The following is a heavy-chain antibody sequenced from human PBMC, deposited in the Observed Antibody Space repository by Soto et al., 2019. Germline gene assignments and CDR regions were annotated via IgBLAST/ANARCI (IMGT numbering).Heavy chain of an antibody. CDR3: AKVNLVVSSAAGRGPFDY. CDR1: GFTFSTYA. CDR2: VSGSGVNT. V-gene: IGHV3-23*01. D-gene: IGHD6-13*01. J-gene: IGHJ4*02. Sequence: VQLLESGGGLVQPGGSLRLSCAASGFTFSTYAMSWVRQAPGKGLEWVAAVSGSGVNTYYADSVQGRFTISRDNSKNMLNLQMNSLRAEYPAVYYWAKVNLVVSSAAGRGPFDYWGQGTLVTVSS.